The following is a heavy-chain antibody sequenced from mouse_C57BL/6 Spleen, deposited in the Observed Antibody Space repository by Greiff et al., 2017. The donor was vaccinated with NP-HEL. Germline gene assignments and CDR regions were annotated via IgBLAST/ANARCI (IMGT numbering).Heavy chain of an antibody. D-gene: IGHD2-1*01. V-gene: IGHV1-84*01. Sequence: LVESGPELVKPGASVKISCKASGYTFTDYYINWVKQRPGQGLEWIGWIYPGSGNTKYNEKFKGKATLTVDTSSSTAYMQLSSLTSEDSAVYFCARSDYGNYDYAMDYWGQGTSVTVSS. CDR3: ARSDYGNYDYAMDY. J-gene: IGHJ4*01. CDR2: IYPGSGNT. CDR1: GYTFTDYY.